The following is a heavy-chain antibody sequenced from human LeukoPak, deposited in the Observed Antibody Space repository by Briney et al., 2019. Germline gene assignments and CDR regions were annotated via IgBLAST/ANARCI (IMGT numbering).Heavy chain of an antibody. J-gene: IGHJ5*02. V-gene: IGHV1-8*01. CDR1: GYTFTSYD. CDR2: MNPNSGNT. D-gene: IGHD5-24*01. CDR3: ARDNSVRDEAWWFNP. Sequence: ASVTVSFKASGYTFTSYDINWVRQATGQGLEWMGWMNPNSGNTGYAQKFQGRVTLTRDIYTSTDYLELSSLRSEDTAVYYCARDNSVRDEAWWFNPWGQGTLVTVSS.